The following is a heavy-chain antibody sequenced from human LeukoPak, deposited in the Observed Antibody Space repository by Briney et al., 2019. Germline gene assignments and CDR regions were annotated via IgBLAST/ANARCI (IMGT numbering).Heavy chain of an antibody. CDR3: ASRRSGWPNDAFDI. CDR2: ISPSGENK. CDR1: GFIFGGYT. V-gene: IGHV3-48*01. Sequence: GGSLRLSCAGSGFIFGGYTMNWVRQAPGKGLEWLSYISPSGENKLYADSVRGRFSISRDNAKNSAYLQMDSLRAEDTAVYYCASRRSGWPNDAFDIWGQGTMVTVTS. D-gene: IGHD6-19*01. J-gene: IGHJ3*02.